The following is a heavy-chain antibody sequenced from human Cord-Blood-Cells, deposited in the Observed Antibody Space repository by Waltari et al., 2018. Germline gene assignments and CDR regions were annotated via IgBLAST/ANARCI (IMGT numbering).Heavy chain of an antibody. CDR3: ARVYSGYDFDY. V-gene: IGHV4-38-2*01. J-gene: IGHJ4*02. CDR1: GYPISSGYY. CDR2: IYHSGST. D-gene: IGHD5-12*01. Sequence: QVQLQESGPGLVKPSETLSLTCAVSGYPISSGYYWGWIRQPPGKGLEWIGSIYHSGSTYYNPSLKSRVTISVDTSKNQFSLKLSSVTAADTAVYYCARVYSGYDFDYWGQGTLVTVSS.